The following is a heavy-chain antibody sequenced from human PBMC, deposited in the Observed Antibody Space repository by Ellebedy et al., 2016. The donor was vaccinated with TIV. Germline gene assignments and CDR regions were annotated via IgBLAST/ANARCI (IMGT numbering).Heavy chain of an antibody. J-gene: IGHJ4*02. V-gene: IGHV3-7*03. D-gene: IGHD1-1*01. Sequence: GGSLRLXCAASGFTFSSHWMNWVRQAPGKGLEWVANINQDGSGGYYADSVKGRFTISRDNAKNSLYLQMNSLRAEDTAVYYCARWNLPFDYWGQGTLVTVSS. CDR2: INQDGSGG. CDR3: ARWNLPFDY. CDR1: GFTFSSHW.